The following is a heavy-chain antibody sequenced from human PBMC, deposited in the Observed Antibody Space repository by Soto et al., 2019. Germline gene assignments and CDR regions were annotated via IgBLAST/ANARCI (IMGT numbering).Heavy chain of an antibody. V-gene: IGHV6-1*01. CDR3: ARVTYSSGWFGPRPYYYGMDV. CDR1: GDSVSSNSAA. CDR2: TYYRSKWYN. Sequence: KQSQTLSLTCAISGDSVSSNSAAWNWIRQSPSRGLEWLGRTYYRSKWYNDYAVSVKSRITINPDTSKNQFSLQLNSVTPEDTAVYYCARVTYSSGWFGPRPYYYGMDVWGQGTTVTVSS. J-gene: IGHJ6*02. D-gene: IGHD6-19*01.